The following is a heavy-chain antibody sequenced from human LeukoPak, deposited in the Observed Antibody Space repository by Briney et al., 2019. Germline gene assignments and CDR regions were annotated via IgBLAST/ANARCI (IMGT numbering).Heavy chain of an antibody. J-gene: IGHJ6*04. Sequence: DPSETLSLTCAVYGGSFSGYYWNWIRQPPGKGLEWIGEINHSGSTNYNSSLKSRVTTSVDTSKNQFSLKLSSVTAADTGVYYCARLGVMIPTTGRMDVWGKGTTVTVSS. CDR2: INHSGST. D-gene: IGHD3-10*01. CDR3: ARLGVMIPTTGRMDV. V-gene: IGHV4-34*01. CDR1: GGSFSGYY.